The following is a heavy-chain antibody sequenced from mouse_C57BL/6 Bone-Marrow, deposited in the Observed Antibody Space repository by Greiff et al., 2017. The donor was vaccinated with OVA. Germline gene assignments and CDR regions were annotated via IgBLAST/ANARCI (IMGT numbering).Heavy chain of an antibody. CDR3: ARSGRFSNFYFDY. CDR1: GYTFTDYN. J-gene: IGHJ2*01. D-gene: IGHD2-5*01. CDR2: INPNNGGT. V-gene: IGHV1-18*01. Sequence: VQLQQSGPELVKPGASVKIPCKASGYTFTDYNMDWVKQSHGKSLEWIGDINPNNGGTIYNQKFKGKATLTVDKSSSTAYMELRSLTSEDTAVYYCARSGRFSNFYFDYWGQGTTLTVSS.